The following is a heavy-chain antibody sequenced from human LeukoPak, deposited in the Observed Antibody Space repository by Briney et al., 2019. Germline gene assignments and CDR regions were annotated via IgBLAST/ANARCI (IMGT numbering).Heavy chain of an antibody. V-gene: IGHV3-73*01. D-gene: IGHD4-17*01. CDR2: IRSKANSYAT. CDR3: AQAALRATPLPFDY. J-gene: IGHJ4*02. CDR1: GFTFSGSA. Sequence: GGSLRLSCAASGFTFSGSAMHWVRQASGKGLEWVGRIRSKANSYATAYAASVKGRFTISRDDSKNTAYLQMNSLRFEDTAVYYCAQAALRATPLPFDYWGQGTLVTVSS.